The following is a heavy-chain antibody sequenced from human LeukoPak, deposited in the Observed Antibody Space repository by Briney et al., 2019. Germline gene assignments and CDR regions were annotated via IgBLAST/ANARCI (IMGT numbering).Heavy chain of an antibody. CDR1: GYTFTSYD. D-gene: IGHD2-8*01. Sequence: ASVKVSCKASGYTFTSYDINWVRQATGQGLEWMGWMNPNSGNTGYAQKFQGRVTITRNTSISTAYMELSSLRSEDTAVYYCARGLGGGVKGLMVYAKNYYYYMDVWGKGTTVTISS. V-gene: IGHV1-8*03. CDR3: ARGLGGGVKGLMVYAKNYYYYMDV. CDR2: MNPNSGNT. J-gene: IGHJ6*03.